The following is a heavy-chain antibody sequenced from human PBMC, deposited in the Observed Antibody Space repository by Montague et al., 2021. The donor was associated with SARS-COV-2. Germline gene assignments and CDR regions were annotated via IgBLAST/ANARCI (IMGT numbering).Heavy chain of an antibody. V-gene: IGHV4-59*01. CDR1: GGSISNYY. D-gene: IGHD6-13*01. J-gene: IGHJ4*02. Sequence: SKTLSLTCTVSGGSISNYYWSWIRQTPGKGLEWIGFIFHSGTTNYNPSLKSRVTISTDTSKNHFSLRLTSVTTTDTAVYYCARGPHSNTWYDPGDYWGQGILVTVSP. CDR3: ARGPHSNTWYDPGDY. CDR2: IFHSGTT.